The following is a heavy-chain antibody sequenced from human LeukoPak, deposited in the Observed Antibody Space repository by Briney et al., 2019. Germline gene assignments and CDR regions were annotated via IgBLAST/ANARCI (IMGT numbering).Heavy chain of an antibody. Sequence: GASLKISCKGSGCRFTSYWIGWVRQMPGKGLEWMGIIYPGDSDTRYSPSFQGQVTISADKSISPAYRQWSSPKSSDTARYYRARLTDDCRSTSCDTYFVYWGQGTLVTVSS. CDR1: GCRFTSYW. J-gene: IGHJ4*02. CDR2: IYPGDSDT. V-gene: IGHV5-51*01. CDR3: ARLTDDCRSTSCDTYFVY. D-gene: IGHD2-2*02.